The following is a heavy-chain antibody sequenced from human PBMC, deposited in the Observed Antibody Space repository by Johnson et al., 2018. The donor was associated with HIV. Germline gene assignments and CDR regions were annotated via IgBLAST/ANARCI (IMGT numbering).Heavy chain of an antibody. V-gene: IGHV3-20*04. D-gene: IGHD2-21*01. Sequence: VQLVESGGGVVRPGGSLRLSCAASGFTFHDYGMSWVRQAPGKGLAWVSGINWNGGRTGYADSVQGRFTISRDNAKNSLYLQMNSLRAEDTALYYCARVVVVIAIGGTDAFDIWGQGTMVTVSS. CDR2: INWNGGRT. CDR1: GFTFHDYG. J-gene: IGHJ3*02. CDR3: ARVVVVIAIGGTDAFDI.